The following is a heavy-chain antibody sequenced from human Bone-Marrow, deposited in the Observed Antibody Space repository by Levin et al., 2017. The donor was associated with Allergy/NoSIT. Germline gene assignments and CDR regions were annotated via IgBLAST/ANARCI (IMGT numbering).Heavy chain of an antibody. Sequence: GGSLRLSCAASGFTFSRYTMHWVRQAPGKGLEWVALISYDGSNKYYTDSVKGRFTISRDNSKNTLYLQMNSLRAEDTAVYYCARRNDYGDSWGQGTLVTVSS. CDR3: ARRNDYGDS. V-gene: IGHV3-30-3*01. CDR1: GFTFSRYT. J-gene: IGHJ4*02. CDR2: ISYDGSNK.